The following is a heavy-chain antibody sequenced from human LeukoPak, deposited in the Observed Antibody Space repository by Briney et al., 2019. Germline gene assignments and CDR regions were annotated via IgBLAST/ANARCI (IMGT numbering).Heavy chain of an antibody. D-gene: IGHD6-13*01. CDR1: GFTFSSHV. J-gene: IGHJ4*02. Sequence: GGSLRLSCAASGFTFSSHVMHWVRQAPGKGLEWVAVISYDGSNKYYADSVKGRFTISRDKSKNTLYLQMNSLRAEDTALYYCAKRCRGAAGSCLDYWGQGTLVTVSS. CDR2: ISYDGSNK. CDR3: AKRCRGAAGSCLDY. V-gene: IGHV3-30*18.